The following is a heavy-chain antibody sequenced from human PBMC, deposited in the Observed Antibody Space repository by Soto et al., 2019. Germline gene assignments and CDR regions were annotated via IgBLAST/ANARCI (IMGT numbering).Heavy chain of an antibody. CDR1: GFTFSSYA. CDR3: AKNSGSSGYFDRDWYFDL. V-gene: IGHV3-23*01. J-gene: IGHJ2*01. CDR2: ISGSGGST. Sequence: EVQLLESGGGLVQPGGSLRLSCAASGFTFSSYAMSWVRQAPGKGLEWVSAISGSGGSTYYADSVKGRFTISRDNSKNTLYLQMNSLRAEDTAVYYCAKNSGSSGYFDRDWYFDLWGRGTLVTVSS. D-gene: IGHD3-22*01.